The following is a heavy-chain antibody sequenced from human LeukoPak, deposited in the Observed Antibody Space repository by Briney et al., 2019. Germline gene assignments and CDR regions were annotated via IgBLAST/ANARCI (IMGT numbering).Heavy chain of an antibody. CDR2: INPNSGGT. Sequence: ASVKVSCKASGYTFTGYYMHWVRQAPGQGLEWMGWINPNSGGTNFAQKFQGRVTMTRDTSINTAYMELTRLRSDDTAVYYCAGSLYYYYMDVWGKGTTVTISS. D-gene: IGHD1-26*01. CDR1: GYTFTGYY. CDR3: AGSLYYYYMDV. J-gene: IGHJ6*03. V-gene: IGHV1-2*02.